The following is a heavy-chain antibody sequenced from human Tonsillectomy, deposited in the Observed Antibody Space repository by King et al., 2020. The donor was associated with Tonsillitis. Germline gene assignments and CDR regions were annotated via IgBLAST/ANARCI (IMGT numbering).Heavy chain of an antibody. CDR1: GGTFSSYA. Sequence: QLVQSGAEVKKPGSSVKVSCKASGGTFSSYAISWVRQAPGQGLEWMGRIIPILSIANYAQKFQGRVTITADKSTRTAYMELSSLRSEDTAVYYCARGLGAVAGPSYYYCGMDAWGQGTTVTVSS. J-gene: IGHJ6*02. V-gene: IGHV1-69*09. CDR2: IIPILSIA. CDR3: ARGLGAVAGPSYYYCGMDA. D-gene: IGHD1-26*01.